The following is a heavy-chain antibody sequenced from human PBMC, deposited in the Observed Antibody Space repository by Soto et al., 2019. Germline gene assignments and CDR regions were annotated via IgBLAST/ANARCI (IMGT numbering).Heavy chain of an antibody. V-gene: IGHV4-4*07. J-gene: IGHJ6*02. CDR3: ARAGNEYGVDV. Sequence: PSETLSLTCTVSCGSISSYYWSWIRQSAGQGLEWIGRFYTSGTTHYNPSLKSRVSMSADTSKNQLSLTLTSVTAADTGVYYCARAGNEYGVDVWGQGTTVTVSS. CDR2: FYTSGTT. D-gene: IGHD3-10*01. CDR1: CGSISSYY.